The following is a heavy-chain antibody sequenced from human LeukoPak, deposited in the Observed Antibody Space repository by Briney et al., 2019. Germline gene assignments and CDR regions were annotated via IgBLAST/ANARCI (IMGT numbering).Heavy chain of an antibody. Sequence: GGSLRLSCAASGFTFSSYWMSWVRQAPGKGLEWVANIKQDGSEKYYVDSVKGRFTISRDNAKNSLYLQMNSLRAEDTAVYYCASCSGGSCRISDYWGQGTLVTVSS. D-gene: IGHD2-15*01. CDR1: GFTFSSYW. V-gene: IGHV3-7*01. CDR2: IKQDGSEK. J-gene: IGHJ4*02. CDR3: ASCSGGSCRISDY.